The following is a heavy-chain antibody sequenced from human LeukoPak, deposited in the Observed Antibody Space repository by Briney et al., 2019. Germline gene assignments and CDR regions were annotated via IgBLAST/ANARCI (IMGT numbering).Heavy chain of an antibody. V-gene: IGHV7-4-1*02. Sequence: GASVKVSCKASGYTFTSYAMNWVRQAPGQGLEWMGWINTNTGNPTYAQGFTGRFVFSLDTSVSTAYLQISSLKAEDTAVYYCARDLAGVAAAGPHGDYWGQGTLVTVSS. D-gene: IGHD6-13*01. CDR3: ARDLAGVAAAGPHGDY. J-gene: IGHJ4*02. CDR2: INTNTGNP. CDR1: GYTFTSYA.